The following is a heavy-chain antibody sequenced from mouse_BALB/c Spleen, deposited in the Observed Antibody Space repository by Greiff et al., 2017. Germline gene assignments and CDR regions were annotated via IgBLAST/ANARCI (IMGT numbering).Heavy chain of an antibody. V-gene: IGHV14-3*02. CDR3: ARRGYHYAMDY. CDR1: GFNIKDSY. CDR2: IDPANGNT. D-gene: IGHD2-2*01. Sequence: EVKLMESGAELVKPGASVKLSCTASGFNIKDSYMHWVKQRPEQGLEWIGRIDPANGNTKYDPKFQGKATITADTSSNTAYLQLSSLTSEDTAVYYCARRGYHYAMDYWGQGTSVTVSS. J-gene: IGHJ4*01.